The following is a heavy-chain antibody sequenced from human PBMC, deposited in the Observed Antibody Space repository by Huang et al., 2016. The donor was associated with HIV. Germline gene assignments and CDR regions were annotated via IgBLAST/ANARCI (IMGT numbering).Heavy chain of an antibody. CDR1: GFTFSSYW. CDR2: IMRDAGSP. J-gene: IGHJ4*02. D-gene: IGHD3-22*01. CDR3: VRDPRIQSWLNYFDY. V-gene: IGHV3-74*01. Sequence: EVQLVESGGGLVQPGGSLRLSCAASGFTFSSYWVHWVPQAPGKVLVWVLRIMRDAGSPGYAYSVNGRFTISGDNAKNTLYLQMNSLRAEDTAVYYCVRDPRIQSWLNYFDYWGQGTLVSVSS.